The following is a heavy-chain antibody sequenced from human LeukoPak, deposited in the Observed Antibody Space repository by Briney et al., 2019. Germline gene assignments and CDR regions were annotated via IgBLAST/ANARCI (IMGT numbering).Heavy chain of an antibody. D-gene: IGHD3-9*01. Sequence: QPGGSLRLSCAASGFTFSSYDMHWVRQATGKGLEWVSAIGTAGDTYYPGSVKGRFTISRENAKNSLYLQMNSLRAGDTAVYYCARDRHVLRYFDWLPHYDYWGQGTLVTVSS. CDR2: IGTAGDT. J-gene: IGHJ4*02. CDR1: GFTFSSYD. CDR3: ARDRHVLRYFDWLPHYDY. V-gene: IGHV3-13*01.